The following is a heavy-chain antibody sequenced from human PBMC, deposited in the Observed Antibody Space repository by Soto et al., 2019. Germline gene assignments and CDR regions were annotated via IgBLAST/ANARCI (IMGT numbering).Heavy chain of an antibody. CDR3: ARHVRGAVTMNWFDP. Sequence: QLQESGPGLVKPSETLSLTCTVSGGSIISSNFYWGWIRQPPGKGLEWIGSVEYGGSTYDNPSLKSRVALAADTSKYQIALELTSVTAADTAIYYCARHVRGAVTMNWFDPWGHGTLVTVSS. V-gene: IGHV4-39*01. CDR1: GGSIISSNFY. D-gene: IGHD3-10*02. J-gene: IGHJ5*02. CDR2: VEYGGST.